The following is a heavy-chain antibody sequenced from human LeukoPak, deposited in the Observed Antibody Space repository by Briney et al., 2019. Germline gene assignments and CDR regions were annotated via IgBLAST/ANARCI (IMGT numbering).Heavy chain of an antibody. CDR1: GFTFSSYS. D-gene: IGHD2-2*01. Sequence: GGSLRLSCAASGFTFSSYSMNWVRQAPGKGLEWVSSISTSSSSINYADSLKGRFTISRDNAKNSLYLQVNSLRAEDTAVYYCARDEVACSSTNCYFVYWGQGTLVTVSS. CDR3: ARDEVACSSTNCYFVY. J-gene: IGHJ4*02. V-gene: IGHV3-21*01. CDR2: ISTSSSSI.